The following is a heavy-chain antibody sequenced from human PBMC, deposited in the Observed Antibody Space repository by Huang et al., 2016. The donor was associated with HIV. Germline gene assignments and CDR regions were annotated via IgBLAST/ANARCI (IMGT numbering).Heavy chain of an antibody. V-gene: IGHV4-61*09. CDR3: ARGRVTSSGVVQSYDY. CDR2: LFTTGST. D-gene: IGHD3-3*01. Sequence: VQLQESGPGLVKPSQTLSLSCNVSGASIASGSYFWNWIRQPAGGGLEWIGHLFTTGSTDYNPSRKGRVAVASDTSKNKCSLSLRSVTAADTAVYFCARGRVTSSGVVQSYDYWGQGSLVTVSS. J-gene: IGHJ4*02. CDR1: GASIASGSYF.